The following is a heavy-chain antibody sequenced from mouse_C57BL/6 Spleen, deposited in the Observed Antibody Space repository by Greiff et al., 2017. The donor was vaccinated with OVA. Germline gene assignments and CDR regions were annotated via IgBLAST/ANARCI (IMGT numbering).Heavy chain of an antibody. D-gene: IGHD1-1*01. CDR3: TIPFSYGSSYYAMDY. V-gene: IGHV1-15*01. CDR1: GYTFTDYE. CDR2: IDPETGGT. Sequence: QVQLQQSGAELVRPGASVTLSCKASGYTFTDYEMHWVKQTPVHGLEWIGAIDPETGGTAYNQKFKGKAILTADKSSSTAYMELRSLTSEDSAVYYCTIPFSYGSSYYAMDYWGQGTSVTVSS. J-gene: IGHJ4*01.